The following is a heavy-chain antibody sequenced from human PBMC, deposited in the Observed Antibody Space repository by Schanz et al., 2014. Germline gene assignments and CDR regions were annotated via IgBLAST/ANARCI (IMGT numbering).Heavy chain of an antibody. D-gene: IGHD4-17*01. CDR2: ISPYTGNT. CDR3: ARGYGDSPTDF. CDR1: GYAFSDYG. J-gene: IGHJ4*02. V-gene: IGHV1-18*01. Sequence: QVHLVQSGAEVHKPGASVKVSCKTSGYAFSDYGITWVRQAPGQGLQWMGWISPYTGNTNYAQTLQGRITLTTDTSTSTVYMELSGLRSEDTAVYYCARGYGDSPTDFWGQGTLVTVSS.